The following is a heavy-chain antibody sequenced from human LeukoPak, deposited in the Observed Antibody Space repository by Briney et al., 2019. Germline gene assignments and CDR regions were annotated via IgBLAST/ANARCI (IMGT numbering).Heavy chain of an antibody. D-gene: IGHD2-2*01. CDR1: GFTFSSYA. CDR2: IWYDGSNK. Sequence: GGSLRLSCAASGFTFSSYAMSRVRQAPGKGLEWVAVIWYDGSNKYYADSVKGRFTISRDNSKNTVYLQMNSLRAEDTAVYYCARAYCSSSSCYEDFDYWGQGTLVTVSS. J-gene: IGHJ4*02. V-gene: IGHV3-33*08. CDR3: ARAYCSSSSCYEDFDY.